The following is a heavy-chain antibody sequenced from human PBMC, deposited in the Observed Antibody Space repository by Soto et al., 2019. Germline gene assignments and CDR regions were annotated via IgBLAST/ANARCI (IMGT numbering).Heavy chain of an antibody. Sequence: EVQLLESGGGLVQPGGSLRLSCAASGFTFSSYAMSWVRQAPGKGLEWVSAISGSGGSTYYADSVKGRFTISRDNSKNTLYLQMNSLRAEDTAVYYCAKGYCSSTSCRDRFGRGKGYMDVWGKGTTVTVSS. CDR2: ISGSGGST. CDR1: GFTFSSYA. J-gene: IGHJ6*03. V-gene: IGHV3-23*01. D-gene: IGHD2-2*01. CDR3: AKGYCSSTSCRDRFGRGKGYMDV.